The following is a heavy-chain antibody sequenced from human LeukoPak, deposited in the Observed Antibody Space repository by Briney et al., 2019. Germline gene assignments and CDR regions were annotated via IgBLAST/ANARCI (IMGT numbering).Heavy chain of an antibody. J-gene: IGHJ4*02. CDR3: ARDTPGYCTNGVCADY. D-gene: IGHD2-8*01. CDR1: GGSISSYY. Sequence: SETLSLTCTVPGGSISSYYWSWIRQPPGKGLEWIGYIYYSGSTYYNPSLKSRVTISVDTSKNQFSLKLSSVTAADTAVYYCARDTPGYCTNGVCADYWGQGTLVTVSP. CDR2: IYYSGST. V-gene: IGHV4-59*12.